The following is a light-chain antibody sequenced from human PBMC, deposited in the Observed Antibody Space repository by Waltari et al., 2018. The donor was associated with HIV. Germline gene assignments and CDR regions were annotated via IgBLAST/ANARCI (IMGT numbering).Light chain of an antibody. CDR2: GVS. CDR3: SSYTSSSTYV. V-gene: IGLV2-14*01. CDR1: SSHAGGFNS. J-gene: IGLJ1*01. Sequence: QSALTQPASVSGSPGQSITISCSGTSSHAGGFNSVSWYQQYPGKAPKPMIYGVSERPSGVSNRFAGSKSGNTASLTISGLQAEDEADYYCSSYTSSSTYVFGTGTKVTVL.